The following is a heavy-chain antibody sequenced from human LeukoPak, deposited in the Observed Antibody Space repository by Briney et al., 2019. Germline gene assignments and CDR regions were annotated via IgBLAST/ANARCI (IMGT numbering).Heavy chain of an antibody. CDR3: ARHKYGSGSYVDY. CDR2: IYTSGST. CDR1: GGSNSSYY. D-gene: IGHD3-10*01. Sequence: PSETLTLTCTVSGGSNSSYYWSWIRQPPGKGLEWIGYIYTSGSTNYNPSLKSRVTISVDTSKNQFSLKLSSVTVADTAVYYCARHKYGSGSYVDYWGQGTLVTVSS. J-gene: IGHJ4*02. V-gene: IGHV4-4*09.